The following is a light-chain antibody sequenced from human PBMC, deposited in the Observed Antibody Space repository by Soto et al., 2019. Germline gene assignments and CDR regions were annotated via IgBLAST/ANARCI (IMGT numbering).Light chain of an antibody. J-gene: IGLJ3*02. Sequence: QSALTQPASVSGSPGQSITISCTGTRSDIGSYNSIAWYQQHPGKAPRVMIFGVTKRPSGISDRFSGSKSGYTVSLTISGLQAEDEADYFSFSYAGSSTWVFGGGTKVTVL. CDR1: RSDIGSYNS. V-gene: IGLV2-23*02. CDR3: FSYAGSSTWV. CDR2: GVT.